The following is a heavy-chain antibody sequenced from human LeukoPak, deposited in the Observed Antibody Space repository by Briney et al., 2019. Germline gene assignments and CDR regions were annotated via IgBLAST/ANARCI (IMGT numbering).Heavy chain of an antibody. CDR2: INAGNGNT. V-gene: IGHV1-3*01. CDR1: GYTFTSYA. D-gene: IGHD1-26*01. J-gene: IGHJ4*02. Sequence: ASVKVSCKASGYTFTSYAMHWVRQAPGQRLEWMGWINAGNGNTKYSQKFQGRVTMTRDTSTSTVYMELSSLRSEDTAVYYCAREGKELPFDYWGQGTLVTVSS. CDR3: AREGKELPFDY.